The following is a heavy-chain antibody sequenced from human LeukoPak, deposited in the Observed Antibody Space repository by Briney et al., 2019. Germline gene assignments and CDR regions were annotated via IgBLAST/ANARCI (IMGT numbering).Heavy chain of an antibody. Sequence: ASVKDSCKASGYTFTGYYMHWVRQAPGQGLEWMGWINPNSGGTNYAQKFQGRVTMTRDTSISIAYMELSRLRSDDTAVYYCARNQDTASYYYYYMDVWGKGTTVTVSS. V-gene: IGHV1-2*02. D-gene: IGHD5-18*01. CDR2: INPNSGGT. CDR1: GYTFTGYY. J-gene: IGHJ6*03. CDR3: ARNQDTASYYYYYMDV.